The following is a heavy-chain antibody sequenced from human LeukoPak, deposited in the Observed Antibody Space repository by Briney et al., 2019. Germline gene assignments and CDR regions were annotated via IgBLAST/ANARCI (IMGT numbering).Heavy chain of an antibody. D-gene: IGHD4-17*01. Sequence: PGGSLRLSCAASGFTFSIYWMHWVRQAPGKGLVWVSRINSDGSSTSYADSVRGRFTISRDNAKNMLFLQMNSLRAEDTAVYYCARAAVTLDYWGQGALVTVSS. CDR1: GFTFSIYW. J-gene: IGHJ4*02. CDR3: ARAAVTLDY. V-gene: IGHV3-74*01. CDR2: INSDGSST.